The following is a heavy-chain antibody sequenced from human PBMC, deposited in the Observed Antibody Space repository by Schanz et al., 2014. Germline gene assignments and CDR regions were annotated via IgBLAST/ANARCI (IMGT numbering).Heavy chain of an antibody. Sequence: EVQLVESGGGLVEPGGSLRLSCAASGFTFSSYAMSWVRQPPGKGLEWVSSIRGSGGGTDYVDSVKGRFTISRDNSKNTLYLQMNSLRAEDTAVYYCAKSMYSTSWAFDFWGQGAQVTVSS. V-gene: IGHV3-23*04. CDR1: GFTFSSYA. D-gene: IGHD2-2*01. CDR2: IRGSGGGT. J-gene: IGHJ4*02. CDR3: AKSMYSTSWAFDF.